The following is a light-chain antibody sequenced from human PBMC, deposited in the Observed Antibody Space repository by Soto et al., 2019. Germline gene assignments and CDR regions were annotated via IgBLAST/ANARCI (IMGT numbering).Light chain of an antibody. CDR1: QSVSAW. CDR3: QKYESFSWT. Sequence: DIQMTQSPSTLSASLGDTVTVNCRASQSVSAWLAWCQQKPGEAPKLLIYDTSVVPRGGPSRFSGSASGTKFTLTIASLQPDDFATYYCQKYESFSWTFGPGTKVEI. J-gene: IGKJ1*01. V-gene: IGKV1-5*01. CDR2: DTS.